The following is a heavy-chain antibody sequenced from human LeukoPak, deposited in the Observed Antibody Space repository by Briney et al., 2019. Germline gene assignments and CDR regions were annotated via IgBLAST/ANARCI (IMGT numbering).Heavy chain of an antibody. V-gene: IGHV3-15*01. J-gene: IGHJ4*02. CDR1: GSSFSNAW. CDR3: TARGDTYYYDSSGYHESYFDY. D-gene: IGHD3-22*01. Sequence: GRSLRLSCAASGSSFSNAWMSWVRHAPGKGLEWVGRIKSKTDGGTTDYAAPVKGRFTISRDDSKNTLYLQMNSLKTEDTAVYYCTARGDTYYYDSSGYHESYFDYWGQGTLVTVSS. CDR2: IKSKTDGGTT.